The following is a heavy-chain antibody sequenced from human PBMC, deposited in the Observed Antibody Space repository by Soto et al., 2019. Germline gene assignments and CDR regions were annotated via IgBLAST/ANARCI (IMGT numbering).Heavy chain of an antibody. CDR3: ARAKYYYGSGSYYKGGYYYYMDV. V-gene: IGHV4-34*01. D-gene: IGHD3-10*01. J-gene: IGHJ6*03. CDR1: GGSFSGYY. CDR2: INHSGST. Sequence: SETLSLTCAVYGGSFSGYYWSWIRQPPGKGLEWIGEINHSGSTNYNPSLKSRVTISVDTSKNQFSLKLSSVTAADTAVYYCARAKYYYGSGSYYKGGYYYYMDVWGKRTTVTVSS.